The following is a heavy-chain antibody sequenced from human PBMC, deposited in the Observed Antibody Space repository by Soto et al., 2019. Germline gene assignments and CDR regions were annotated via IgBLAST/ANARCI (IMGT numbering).Heavy chain of an antibody. CDR2: IHHRGGA. CDR3: ARTTERGTYYGSGSLTYFDP. J-gene: IGHJ5*01. Sequence: PSETLSLTCVVSGASISSGDYYWSWIRQTPGKGLEWIAYIHHRGGADYNPSLKSRVSISVDTSKNHFSLRVNSVTAADTAVYYCARTTERGTYYGSGSLTYFDPWGQGTLATVSS. CDR1: GASISSGDYY. D-gene: IGHD3-10*01. V-gene: IGHV4-30-4*01.